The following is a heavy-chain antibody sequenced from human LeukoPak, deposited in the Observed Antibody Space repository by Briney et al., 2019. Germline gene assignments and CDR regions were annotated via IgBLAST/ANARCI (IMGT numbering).Heavy chain of an antibody. CDR1: GYTFSSHG. Sequence: ASVKVSCKASGYTFSSHGISWVRQAPGQGLEWMGWISAYNGNTNYAQKLQGRVTMTTDASTSTAYMELWSLTSDDTAVYYCARDLGPYSGSYYSYYYMDVWGKGTTVTVSS. V-gene: IGHV1-18*01. D-gene: IGHD1-26*01. J-gene: IGHJ6*03. CDR3: ARDLGPYSGSYYSYYYMDV. CDR2: ISAYNGNT.